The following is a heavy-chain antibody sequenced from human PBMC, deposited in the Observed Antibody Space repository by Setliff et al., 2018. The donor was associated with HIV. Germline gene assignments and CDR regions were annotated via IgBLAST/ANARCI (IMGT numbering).Heavy chain of an antibody. CDR1: GYTFTSYG. Sequence: VASVKVSCKASGYTFTSYGISWVRQAPGQGLEWMGWISAYNGNTNYAQKLQGRVTMTTDTATSTAYMELRSLRSDDTAVYFCAREYHVGTEGPRLANYFDFWGQGTLVTVSS. CDR3: AREYHVGTEGPRLANYFDF. J-gene: IGHJ4*02. CDR2: ISAYNGNT. V-gene: IGHV1-18*01. D-gene: IGHD6-19*01.